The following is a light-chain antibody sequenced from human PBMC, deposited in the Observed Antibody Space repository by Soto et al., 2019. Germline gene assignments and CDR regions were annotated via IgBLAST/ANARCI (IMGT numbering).Light chain of an antibody. J-gene: IGKJ4*01. CDR2: YAS. V-gene: IGKV1-27*01. Sequence: DIQMTQSPSSLSASVGDRVTITCRASQDISNYLAWYQQKPGKVPELLIYYASTLQSGVPSRFSGSGSGTDFTLTISSLQPEDVATYYYQKYNTAPLTFGGGTKVEMK. CDR3: QKYNTAPLT. CDR1: QDISNY.